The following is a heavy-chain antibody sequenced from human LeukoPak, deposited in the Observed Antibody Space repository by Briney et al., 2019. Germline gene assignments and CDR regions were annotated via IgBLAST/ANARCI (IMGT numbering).Heavy chain of an antibody. V-gene: IGHV4-59*08. Sequence: SETLSLTCTVSGGSISSYYWSWIRQPPGKGLEWIGYIYYSGSTNYNPSLKSRVTISVDTSKNQFSLKLKSVTAADTAVYYCARGYSYGYGFDPWGQGTLVTVSS. CDR3: ARGYSYGYGFDP. D-gene: IGHD5-18*01. CDR1: GGSISSYY. J-gene: IGHJ5*02. CDR2: IYYSGST.